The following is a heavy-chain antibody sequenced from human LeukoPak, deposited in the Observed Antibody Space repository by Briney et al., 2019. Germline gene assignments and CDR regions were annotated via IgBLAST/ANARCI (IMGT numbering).Heavy chain of an antibody. V-gene: IGHV3-23*01. CDR3: ANPWGGSYHTLFDY. CDR1: GFTFSSYA. J-gene: IGHJ4*02. D-gene: IGHD3-16*02. Sequence: GGSLRLSCAASGFTFSSYAMSWVRQAPGKGLEWVSAISGSGGSTYYADSVKGRFTISRDNSKNTLYLQMNSLRAEDTAVYYCANPWGGSYHTLFDYWGQGTLVTVSS. CDR2: ISGSGGST.